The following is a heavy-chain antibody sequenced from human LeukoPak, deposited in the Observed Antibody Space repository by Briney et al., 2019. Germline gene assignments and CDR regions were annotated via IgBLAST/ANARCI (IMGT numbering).Heavy chain of an antibody. D-gene: IGHD6-13*01. CDR3: ARGRAAARTYYFDY. Sequence: QTLSLTCAISGDSVCSNSAAWSWIRQSPSRGLEWLGRTYYRSKWYNDYAVSVKSRITINPDTSKNQFSLQLNSVTPEDTAVYYCARGRAAARTYYFDYWGQGTLVTVSS. CDR1: GDSVCSNSAA. J-gene: IGHJ4*02. V-gene: IGHV6-1*01. CDR2: TYYRSKWYN.